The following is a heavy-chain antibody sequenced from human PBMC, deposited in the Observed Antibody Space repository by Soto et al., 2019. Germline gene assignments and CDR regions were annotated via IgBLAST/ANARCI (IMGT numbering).Heavy chain of an antibody. CDR2: ISYGGTT. J-gene: IGHJ4*02. D-gene: IGHD2-15*01. V-gene: IGHV4-30-4*01. CDR3: AKDPGSRGGRTPYFDS. CDR1: GGSISSGNYY. Sequence: SETLSLTCTVSGGSISSGNYYWSWIRQPPGKGLEWIGFISYGGTTHYSASLRSRVSISVDTSKNQFSLDLSSVTAEDTAVYYCAKDPGSRGGRTPYFDSWGQGTQVTVSS.